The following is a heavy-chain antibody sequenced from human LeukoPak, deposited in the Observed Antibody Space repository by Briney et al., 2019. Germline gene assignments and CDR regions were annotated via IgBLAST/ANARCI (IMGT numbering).Heavy chain of an antibody. V-gene: IGHV1-18*01. D-gene: IGHD3-22*01. Sequence: GASVKVSCKASGYTFTSYGISWVRQAPGQGLEWMGWISAYNGNTNYAQKLQGRVTMTTDTSTSTAYMELRSLRSDDTAVYYCAREGITMMGSDYYYGMDVWGQGTTVTVSS. J-gene: IGHJ6*02. CDR3: AREGITMMGSDYYYGMDV. CDR2: ISAYNGNT. CDR1: GYTFTSYG.